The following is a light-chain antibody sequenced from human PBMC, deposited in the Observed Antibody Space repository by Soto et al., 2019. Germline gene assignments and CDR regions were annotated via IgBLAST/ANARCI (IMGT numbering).Light chain of an antibody. CDR3: SSYTSSSLYV. CDR1: SSDVGGYNY. J-gene: IGLJ1*01. Sequence: QSALTQPASVSGSPGQSITISCTGTSSDVGGYNYVSWYQQHPGKAPKLMIYDVSNRPSGVSNRFSGSKSGNTASLTISGLQAEDGADYYCSSYTSSSLYVFGTGTKVTFL. CDR2: DVS. V-gene: IGLV2-14*01.